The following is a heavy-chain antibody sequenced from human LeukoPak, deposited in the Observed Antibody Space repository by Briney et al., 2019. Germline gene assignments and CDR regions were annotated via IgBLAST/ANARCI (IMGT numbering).Heavy chain of an antibody. CDR2: INPSGGST. CDR1: GYTFTSYY. V-gene: IGHV1-46*01. D-gene: IGHD5-18*01. J-gene: IGHJ6*03. Sequence: ASVKVSCKASGYTFTSYYMHWVRQAPGQGLEWMGIINPSGGSTSYAQKFQGRVTMTRDMSTSTVYMELSSLRSEDTAVYYCARSVRGYSYGYYYYYYMDVWGKGTTLTVPS. CDR3: ARSVRGYSYGYYYYYYMDV.